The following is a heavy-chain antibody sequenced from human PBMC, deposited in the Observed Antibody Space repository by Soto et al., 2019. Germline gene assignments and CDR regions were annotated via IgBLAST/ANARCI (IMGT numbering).Heavy chain of an antibody. Sequence: GGSLRLSCAASGFTFSSSEMYWVRQAPGKGLEWVSYIHPGGQIIFYADSVKGRFTISRDNAKNSVYLQMNSLRAEDTAVYYCARRGSSWGQGTMVTVSS. CDR1: GFTFSSSE. CDR2: IHPGGQII. D-gene: IGHD2-2*01. CDR3: ARRGSS. V-gene: IGHV3-48*03. J-gene: IGHJ3*01.